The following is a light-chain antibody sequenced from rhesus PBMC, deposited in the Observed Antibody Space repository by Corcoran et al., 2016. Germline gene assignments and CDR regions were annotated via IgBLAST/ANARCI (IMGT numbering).Light chain of an antibody. CDR1: QGISDH. V-gene: IGKV1-36*02. CDR2: DVY. Sequence: DIQMTQSPSSLSASVGDRVTITCRASQGISDHLSWYQQKPEKPPKRLIDDVYSLESGVPSRFSGSGSGREFTLTISSLQPEDFATYYCLQGYKSPWTFGQGTKVEIK. J-gene: IGKJ1*01. CDR3: LQGYKSPWT.